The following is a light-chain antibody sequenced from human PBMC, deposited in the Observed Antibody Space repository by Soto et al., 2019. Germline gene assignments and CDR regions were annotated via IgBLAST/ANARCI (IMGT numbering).Light chain of an antibody. J-gene: IGLJ1*01. Sequence: QSVLTQAPSVSGTPGQSITISCTGTSSDIGHYDYVSWYQQHPGKAPNLMIYHVTYRPSGVSNRYSGSKSGNSASLAISGLQADDEAYYYCCSLTTSHTYVFGSGTKVTVL. CDR1: SSDIGHYDY. CDR3: CSLTTSHTYV. CDR2: HVT. V-gene: IGLV2-14*03.